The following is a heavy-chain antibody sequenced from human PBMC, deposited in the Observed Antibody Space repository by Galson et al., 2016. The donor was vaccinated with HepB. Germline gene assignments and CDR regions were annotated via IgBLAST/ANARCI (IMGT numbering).Heavy chain of an antibody. D-gene: IGHD4-23*01. CDR2: ISYNGHXT. CDR3: GKGAGLYGGNWYFDL. J-gene: IGHJ2*01. V-gene: IGHV3-30*18. CDR1: GXXFSXXX. Sequence: SLRLSCAASGXXFSXXXMHXVXQAXXKGLXCVALISYNGHXTYYADSVKGRFTISRDNSQNTLYLQLNSVRDDYTAVYSCGKGAGLYGGNWYFDLWGRGTXVTVSS.